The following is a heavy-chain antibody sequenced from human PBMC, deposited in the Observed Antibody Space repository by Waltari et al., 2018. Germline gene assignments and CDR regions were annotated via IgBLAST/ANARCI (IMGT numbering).Heavy chain of an antibody. CDR2: IYHSGST. CDR1: GGSLSSSTC. CDR3: ARERPSSWYRDAFDI. D-gene: IGHD6-13*01. J-gene: IGHJ3*02. V-gene: IGHV4-4*02. Sequence: QVQLQESGPGLVKPSRTLSLTCAVSGGSLSSSTCCSWVRKPPGKGLVWIGKIYHSGSTNYNPSLKSRFTISVDKSKNQFSLKLSSVTAADTDVDYCARERPSSWYRDAFDIWGQGTMVTVSS.